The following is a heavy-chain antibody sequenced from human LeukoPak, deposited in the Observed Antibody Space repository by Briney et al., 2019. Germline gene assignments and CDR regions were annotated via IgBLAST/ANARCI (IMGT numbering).Heavy chain of an antibody. V-gene: IGHV3-74*01. Sequence: PGGSLRLSCAASGFTFSNYWMHWVRQAPGKGLVWVSRINIDGSSTSYVDSVKGRFTISRDNAKNSLYLQMNSLRAEDTAVYYCARESVRYWFDPWGQGTLVTVSS. D-gene: IGHD4-17*01. CDR1: GFTFSNYW. J-gene: IGHJ5*02. CDR3: ARESVRYWFDP. CDR2: INIDGSST.